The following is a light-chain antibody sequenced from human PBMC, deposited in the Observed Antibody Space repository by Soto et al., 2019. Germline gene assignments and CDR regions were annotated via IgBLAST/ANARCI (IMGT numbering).Light chain of an antibody. V-gene: IGKV3-11*01. J-gene: IGKJ5*01. CDR3: QQRSNWPPNT. Sequence: EIVLTQSPATLSLSPLERSALSGVASQSVSSYLAWYQQKPGQAPRLLIYDASNRATGIPARFSGSGSGTDFTLTISSLEPEDFAVYYCQQRSNWPPNTFGQGTRLEIK. CDR2: DAS. CDR1: QSVSSY.